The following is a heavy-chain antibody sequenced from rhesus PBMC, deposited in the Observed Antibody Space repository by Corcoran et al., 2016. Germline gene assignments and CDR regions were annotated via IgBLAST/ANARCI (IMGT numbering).Heavy chain of an antibody. CDR1: GYTFSIYA. J-gene: IGHJ4*01. CDR3: ARGRDGSSWAGDY. Sequence: QVQLVQSGAEVKKPGASVKLSCKASGYTFSIYAISWVRQAPGQGLEWRGGISPLVGITNDAQKFQGRVTITADTSTSTAYMELSSLRSEDTAVYYCARGRDGSSWAGDYWGQGVLVTVSS. V-gene: IGHV1-151*01. CDR2: ISPLVGIT. D-gene: IGHD4-29*01.